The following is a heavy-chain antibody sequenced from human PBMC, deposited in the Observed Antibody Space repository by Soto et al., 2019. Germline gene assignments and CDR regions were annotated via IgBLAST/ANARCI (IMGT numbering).Heavy chain of an antibody. D-gene: IGHD1-1*01. CDR3: ARERTGTTIMDV. V-gene: IGHV1-8*01. CDR1: GYTFTSYD. J-gene: IGHJ6*02. Sequence: QVQLVQSGAEVKKPGASVKVSCKASGYTFTSYDINWVRQATGHGLEGMGWMNPNSGNTAYAQKFQARVTMTGMTSISAAYMEPSSLRSEETAAYCCARERTGTTIMDVWGQATTVTVPS. CDR2: MNPNSGNT.